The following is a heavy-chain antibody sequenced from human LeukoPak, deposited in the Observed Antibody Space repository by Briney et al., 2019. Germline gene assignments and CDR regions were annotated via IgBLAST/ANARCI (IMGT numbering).Heavy chain of an antibody. D-gene: IGHD2-2*01. CDR3: ARVRRYCSSTSCYYFDY. V-gene: IGHV1-69*13. CDR1: GGTFSSYA. CDR2: IIPIFGTA. J-gene: IGHJ4*02. Sequence: SVKVSCKASGGTFSSYAISCVRQAPGQGLEWMGGIIPIFGTANYAQKFQGRVTITADESTSTAYMELSSLRSEDTAVYYCARVRRYCSSTSCYYFDYWGQGTLVTVSS.